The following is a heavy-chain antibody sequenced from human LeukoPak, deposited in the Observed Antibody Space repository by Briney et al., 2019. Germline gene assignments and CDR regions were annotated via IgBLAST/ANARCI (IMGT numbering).Heavy chain of an antibody. CDR2: IYYSGST. J-gene: IGHJ6*03. V-gene: IGHV4-30-4*01. CDR3: ARVGYSYEKGYYYYMDV. Sequence: SQTLSLTCTVSGGSISSGDYYWSWIRQPPGKGLEWIGYIYYSGSTNYNPSLKSRVTISVDTSKNQFSLKLSSVTAADTAVYYCARVGYSYEKGYYYYMDVWGKGTTVTVSS. CDR1: GGSISSGDYY. D-gene: IGHD5-18*01.